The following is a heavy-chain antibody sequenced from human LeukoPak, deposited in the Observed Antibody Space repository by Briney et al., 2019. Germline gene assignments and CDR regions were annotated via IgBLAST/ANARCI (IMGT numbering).Heavy chain of an antibody. Sequence: GASVRVSCKVSGYTLTELSMHWVRQAPGKGLEWMGWMNPKSGYTGSAQKFQGRVTMTRTTSISTAYMELSGLTSEDTAVYYCARTDGDLDYWGQGSLVTVSS. J-gene: IGHJ4*02. D-gene: IGHD4-17*01. CDR1: GYTLTELS. V-gene: IGHV1-8*02. CDR3: ARTDGDLDY. CDR2: MNPKSGYT.